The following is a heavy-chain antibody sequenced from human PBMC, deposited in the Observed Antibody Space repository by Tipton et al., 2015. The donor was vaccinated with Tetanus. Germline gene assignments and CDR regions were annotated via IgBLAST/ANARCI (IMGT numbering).Heavy chain of an antibody. Sequence: QLVQSGPEVKKPGASVKVSCKASGYSFTSYVMYWVRQAPGQTLEWMGWINAGNGNTEYSQKFQGRVTITRDTSASTAYMELSSLRSEDTAVYYCARGQFGVDYWGQGTLVTVSS. D-gene: IGHD3-10*01. CDR3: ARGQFGVDY. CDR2: INAGNGNT. V-gene: IGHV1-3*01. J-gene: IGHJ4*02. CDR1: GYSFTSYV.